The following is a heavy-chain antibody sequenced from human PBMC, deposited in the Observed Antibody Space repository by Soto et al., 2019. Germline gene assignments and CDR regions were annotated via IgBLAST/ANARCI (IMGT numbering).Heavy chain of an antibody. V-gene: IGHV4-39*01. CDR2: VFYNGTT. CDR1: GGSINTNNYY. Sequence: SETLSLTCTVSGGSINTNNYYWGWVRQPPGKGLEWIGSVFYNGTTYYSPSLKSRVTISLATSRTQFSLRLKSVTAADTAVYYCARLVVVSPVANAWGQGTLVTVSS. D-gene: IGHD2-15*01. CDR3: ARLVVVSPVANA. J-gene: IGHJ5*02.